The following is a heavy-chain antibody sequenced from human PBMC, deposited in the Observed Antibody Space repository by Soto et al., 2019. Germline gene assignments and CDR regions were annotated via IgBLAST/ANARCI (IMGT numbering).Heavy chain of an antibody. D-gene: IGHD2-8*01. CDR1: GFTFSSYG. CDR3: AKDLGYRTNGVCYESDY. V-gene: IGHV3-30*18. J-gene: IGHJ4*02. Sequence: GGSLRLSCAASGFTFSSYGMHWVRQAPGKGLEWVAVISYDGSNKYYADSVKGRFTISRDNSKNTLYLQMNSLRAEDTAVYYCAKDLGYRTNGVCYESDYWGQGTMVTSPQ. CDR2: ISYDGSNK.